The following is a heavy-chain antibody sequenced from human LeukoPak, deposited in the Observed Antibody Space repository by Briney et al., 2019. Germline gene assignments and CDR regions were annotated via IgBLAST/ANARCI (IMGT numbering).Heavy chain of an antibody. J-gene: IGHJ4*02. V-gene: IGHV4-34*01. CDR2: INHSGST. D-gene: IGHD4-17*01. CDR3: ARGQGTVTTH. Sequence: SEILSLTCAVYGGSFSGYYWTWIRQPPGKGLEWIGEINHSGSTNYNPSLKSRVTISVDTSKNQFSLKLSSVTAADTAVYYCARGQGTVTTHWGQGTLVTVSS. CDR1: GGSFSGYY.